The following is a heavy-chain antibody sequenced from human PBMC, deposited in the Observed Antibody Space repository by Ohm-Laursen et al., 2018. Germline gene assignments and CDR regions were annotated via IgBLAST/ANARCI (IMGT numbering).Heavy chain of an antibody. V-gene: IGHV4-31*03. D-gene: IGHD7-27*01. CDR1: GVSMSSGGYY. CDR2: IYYSGST. Sequence: SQTLSLTCTVSGVSMSSGGYYWSWIRQHPGKGLEWIGYIYYSGSTYYNPSLKSRVTIAVDTSKNQISLKVNSVTAADTAVYFCASPPTGGYGYYFDFWGRGTLVTVSS. J-gene: IGHJ4*02. CDR3: ASPPTGGYGYYFDF.